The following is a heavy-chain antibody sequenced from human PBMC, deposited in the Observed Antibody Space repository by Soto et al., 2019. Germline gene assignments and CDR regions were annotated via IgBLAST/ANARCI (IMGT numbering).Heavy chain of an antibody. CDR3: GRVFDSSRPYQIAY. CDR1: GFPFSTYS. Sequence: PGGSLRLSCASSGFPFSTYSMNLIRQTPGKGLEWVSYISSSSYNIYYADSVKGRFTISRDTAKNSLYLQMNSLRDEDTAVYYCGRVFDSSRPYQIAYGGKGTLVTVS. J-gene: IGHJ4*02. V-gene: IGHV3-48*02. CDR2: ISSSSYNI. D-gene: IGHD3-22*01.